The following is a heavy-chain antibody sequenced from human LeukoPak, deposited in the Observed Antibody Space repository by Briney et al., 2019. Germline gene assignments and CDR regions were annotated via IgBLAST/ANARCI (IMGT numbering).Heavy chain of an antibody. J-gene: IGHJ4*02. V-gene: IGHV3-7*01. CDR1: GFTFSSYW. CDR2: IKQDGSEK. D-gene: IGHD3-3*01. Sequence: GGSLRLSCAASGFTFSSYWMNWVRQAPGKGLEWVANIKQDGSEKYYVDSVKGRFTISRDNAKNSLYLQMNSLRAEDAAVYYCATFYYDFWSGYLRAFDYWGQGTLVTVSS. CDR3: ATFYYDFWSGYLRAFDY.